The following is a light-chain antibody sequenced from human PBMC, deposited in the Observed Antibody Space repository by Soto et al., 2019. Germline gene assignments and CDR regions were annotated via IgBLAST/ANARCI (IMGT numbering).Light chain of an antibody. V-gene: IGKV3-20*01. Sequence: EIVLTQSPGTLSLSPGERATLSCRASQSVSSSYLAWYQQKPGQAPRLLIYGASSRATGIPDRFSGSGSGTDFTLTISMLEPEDFAVYYCQQYGSSPVTFGPGTKVDIK. CDR1: QSVSSSY. CDR3: QQYGSSPVT. J-gene: IGKJ3*01. CDR2: GAS.